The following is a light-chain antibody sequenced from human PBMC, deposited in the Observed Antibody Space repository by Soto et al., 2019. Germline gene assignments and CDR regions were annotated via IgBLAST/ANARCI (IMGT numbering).Light chain of an antibody. CDR2: AAS. CDR1: QSISNY. CDR3: QQSYGTPLT. V-gene: IGKV1-39*01. Sequence: DIEMTQSPSSLSASVGDRVTITCRASQSISNYLNWYQHKPGKVPKLLIYAASSLQSGVPPRFSGSGSGTDFTLTISSLQPEDFATYYCQQSYGTPLTFGGGTKVEIK. J-gene: IGKJ4*01.